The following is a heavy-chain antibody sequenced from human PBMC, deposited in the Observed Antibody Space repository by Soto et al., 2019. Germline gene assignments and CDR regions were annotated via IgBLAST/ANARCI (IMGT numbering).Heavy chain of an antibody. CDR3: AKNRVLVPAMYQFDY. D-gene: IGHD2-15*01. Sequence: GGSLRLSCAASGYPFSDYYLSWILQAPGKGLEWISYIDTSSTKIYYADSVRGRFTISRDNSKNTLYLQMNSLRAEDTAVYYCAKNRVLVPAMYQFDYWGQGTLVPFSS. J-gene: IGHJ4*02. CDR1: GYPFSDYY. V-gene: IGHV3-11*01. CDR2: IDTSSTKI.